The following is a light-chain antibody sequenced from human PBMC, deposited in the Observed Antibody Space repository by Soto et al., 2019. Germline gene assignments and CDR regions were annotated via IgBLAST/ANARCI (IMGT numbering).Light chain of an antibody. J-gene: IGKJ1*01. Sequence: EIVLTQSPGTLSLSPGERATLSCRASQSVSSSYLAWYQQKPGQAPRLLIYGASSRATGIPDRFSGSGSGTYCTLTISRLEPEDFAVYYCQQYGRSLRTFGQWTKVEIK. V-gene: IGKV3-20*01. CDR1: QSVSSSY. CDR3: QQYGRSLRT. CDR2: GAS.